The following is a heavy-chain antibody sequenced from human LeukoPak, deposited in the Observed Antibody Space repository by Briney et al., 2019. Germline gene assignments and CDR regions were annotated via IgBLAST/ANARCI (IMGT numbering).Heavy chain of an antibody. V-gene: IGHV1-69*13. J-gene: IGHJ3*02. CDR3: ARGGYYYDSSGYTPLDAFDI. D-gene: IGHD3-22*01. CDR1: GGTFSSYA. Sequence: ASVTVSCKASGGTFSSYAISWVRPAPGQGLEWMGGIIPIFGTANYAQKFQGRVTITADESTSTAYMELSSLRSEDTAVYYCARGGYYYDSSGYTPLDAFDIWGQGTMVTVSS. CDR2: IIPIFGTA.